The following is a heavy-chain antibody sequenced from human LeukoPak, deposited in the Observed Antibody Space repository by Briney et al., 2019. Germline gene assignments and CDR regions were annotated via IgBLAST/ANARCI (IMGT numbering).Heavy chain of an antibody. CDR1: GGSISSYY. CDR3: ARLPTVVTRVAFDI. Sequence: SETLSLTCTVSGGSISSYYWSWIRQPPGKGLEWIGYIYYSGSTNYNPSLKSRVTMSVDTSKNQFSLKLSSVTAADTAVYYCARLPTVVTRVAFDIWGQGTVVTVSS. V-gene: IGHV4-59*12. J-gene: IGHJ3*02. D-gene: IGHD4-23*01. CDR2: IYYSGST.